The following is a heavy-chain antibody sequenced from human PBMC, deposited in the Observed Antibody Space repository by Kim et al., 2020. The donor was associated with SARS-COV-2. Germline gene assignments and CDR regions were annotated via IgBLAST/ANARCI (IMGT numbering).Heavy chain of an antibody. D-gene: IGHD2-2*01. CDR2: IGGSTNYI. V-gene: IGHV3-21*01. Sequence: GGSLRLSCAASGFAFGTHSMNWVRQAPRKGLEWVSSIGGSTNYIYYADSVKGRFTISRDNAKNSLYLQMSSLRAEDTAVYYCARGGYCSSTSCYFYYYALDVWGQGTTVTVSS. J-gene: IGHJ6*02. CDR3: ARGGYCSSTSCYFYYYALDV. CDR1: GFAFGTHS.